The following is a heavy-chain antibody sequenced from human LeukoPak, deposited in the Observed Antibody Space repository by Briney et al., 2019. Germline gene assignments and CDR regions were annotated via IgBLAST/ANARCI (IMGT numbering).Heavy chain of an antibody. Sequence: GGSLRLSCAASGFTFSGYWMHWVRHAPGKGLVRVSRIKSDGSTNYADSVKGRFTISRDNAKNTVSPQMNSLRAEDTGVYYCARAPAEIGGYYPEYFRHWGQGTLVTVSS. CDR2: IKSDGST. J-gene: IGHJ1*01. CDR1: GFTFSGYW. V-gene: IGHV3-74*01. D-gene: IGHD3-22*01. CDR3: ARAPAEIGGYYPEYFRH.